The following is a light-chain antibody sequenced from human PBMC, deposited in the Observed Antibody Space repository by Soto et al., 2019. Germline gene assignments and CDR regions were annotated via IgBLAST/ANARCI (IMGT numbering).Light chain of an antibody. J-gene: IGKJ5*01. V-gene: IGKV3-20*01. CDR2: GAS. Sequence: EILLTQSPATPSLSPVERATLSCMASQSVGDYLAWYQQRPGQAPRLLIYGASNRATGIPDRFSGSGSGTDFTLTITRLEPEDFAVYYCQQYGSSPRTFGQGTRLEIK. CDR3: QQYGSSPRT. CDR1: QSVGDY.